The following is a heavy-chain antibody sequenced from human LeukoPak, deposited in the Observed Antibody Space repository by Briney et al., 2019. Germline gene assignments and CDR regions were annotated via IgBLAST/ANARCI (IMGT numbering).Heavy chain of an antibody. V-gene: IGHV1-69*13. CDR2: VIPHSGTA. J-gene: IGHJ6*03. CDR1: AGAFTMAA. CDR3: ATPRMNYYGSGSHYSYYYLDV. Sequence: SVTVSCKSSAGAFTMAAVSWVRQAPGQGLEWMGGVIPHSGTADYAQKFRGRVTLTADASTSTAYMELNSLTSEDTAVYYCATPRMNYYGSGSHYSYYYLDVWGSGTAVTVSS. D-gene: IGHD3-10*01.